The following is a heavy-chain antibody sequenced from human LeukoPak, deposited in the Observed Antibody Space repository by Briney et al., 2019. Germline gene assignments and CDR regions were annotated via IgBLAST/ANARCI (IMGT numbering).Heavy chain of an antibody. D-gene: IGHD3-22*01. V-gene: IGHV7-4-1*02. J-gene: IGHJ4*02. CDR2: INTNTGNP. Sequence: GASVKVSCKASGYTFTSYAMNWVRQAPGQGLEWMGSINTNTGNPTYAQGFTGRFVFSLDTSVSTAYLQISSLKAEDTAVYYCARAQWNYYDSSGYYPDYWGQGTLVTVSS. CDR1: GYTFTSYA. CDR3: ARAQWNYYDSSGYYPDY.